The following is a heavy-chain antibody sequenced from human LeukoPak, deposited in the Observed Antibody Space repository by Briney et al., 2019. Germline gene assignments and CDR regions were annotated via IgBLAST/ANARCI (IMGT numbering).Heavy chain of an antibody. CDR3: ARLAVAAFFDP. CDR1: GFSVTSKY. CDR2: FYSGGNT. Sequence: GGSLRLSCAASGFSVTSKYMSWVCQAPGKGLECVSIFYSGGNTYYADSVKGRFTISRDTSKNTLDLQMNSLRAEDTAVYYCARLAVAAFFDPWGQGTLVTVSS. V-gene: IGHV3-66*04. D-gene: IGHD6-19*01. J-gene: IGHJ5*02.